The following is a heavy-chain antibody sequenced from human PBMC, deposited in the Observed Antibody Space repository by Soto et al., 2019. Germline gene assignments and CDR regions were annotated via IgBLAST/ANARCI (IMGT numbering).Heavy chain of an antibody. D-gene: IGHD5-12*01. CDR3: ARGKLRPPRAFGI. V-gene: IGHV4-34*01. CDR2: INHRRST. J-gene: IGHJ3*02. Sequence: SVTLSLTWAVDGGYFIGYYWSWIRQPPGKGLEWIGEINHRRSTNYNPSLKSRDNISEDTSKNKFSLKLSSVTAADTVVYYCARGKLRPPRAFGICGQGTMVTVSS. CDR1: GGYFIGYY.